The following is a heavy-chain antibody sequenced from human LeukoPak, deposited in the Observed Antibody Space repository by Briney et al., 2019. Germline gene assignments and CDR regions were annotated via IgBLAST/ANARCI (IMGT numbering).Heavy chain of an antibody. D-gene: IGHD3-3*01. CDR2: ISYDGRNK. J-gene: IGHJ4*02. Sequence: GGSLRLSCAASGFTFNSYGMHWVRQAPGKGLEWVAVISYDGRNKYYADSVKGRFTISRDNSKNTLYLQMNSLRVEDTAVYYCTRRTVRFSFDYWGQGTLVTVSS. V-gene: IGHV3-30*03. CDR3: TRRTVRFSFDY. CDR1: GFTFNSYG.